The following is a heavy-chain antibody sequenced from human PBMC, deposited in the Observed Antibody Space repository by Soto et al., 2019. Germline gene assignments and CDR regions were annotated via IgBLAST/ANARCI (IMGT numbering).Heavy chain of an antibody. CDR2: ISGSGVSA. V-gene: IGHV3-23*01. J-gene: IGHJ4*02. D-gene: IGHD3-10*01. CDR1: GFIFSSYA. Sequence: EVQLLESGGGLEQPGGSLRLSCAASGFIFSSYAMNWVRQAPGKGLGWVSGISGSGVSAYYADSVKGRFSISRDNSKNTLYLQMNSLRAEDTAIYYCVKVRGGFYTYYFDYWGQGTLVTVSS. CDR3: VKVRGGFYTYYFDY.